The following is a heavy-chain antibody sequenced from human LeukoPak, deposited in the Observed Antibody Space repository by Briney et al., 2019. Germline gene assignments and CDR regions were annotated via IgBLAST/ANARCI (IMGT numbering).Heavy chain of an antibody. V-gene: IGHV4-31*03. CDR1: GGSISSGYYS. Sequence: SSETLSLTCTVSGGSISSGYYSWSWIRQRSGKGLEWLGHIYYSGNSYYNPSLASRISISVDTSENQFSLDLTSLTAADTAVYYCARGPSRIQSYLPFFDHWGQGALVTAS. CDR3: ARGPSRIQSYLPFFDH. CDR2: IYYSGNS. D-gene: IGHD5-18*01. J-gene: IGHJ4*02.